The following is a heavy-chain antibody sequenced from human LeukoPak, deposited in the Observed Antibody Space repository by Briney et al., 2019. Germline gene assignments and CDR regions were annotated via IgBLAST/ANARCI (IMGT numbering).Heavy chain of an antibody. CDR3: ARRSERKMATFDY. J-gene: IGHJ4*02. CDR1: GYTFTSYG. CDR2: ISGYNGNT. Sequence: ASVKVSCKASGYTFTSYGISWVRQAPGQGLEWMGWISGYNGNTNYAQKFQGRVTMTTDTSTNTAYMELRSLRSDDTAVYYCARRSERKMATFDYWGQGTLVTVSS. V-gene: IGHV1-18*01. D-gene: IGHD5-24*01.